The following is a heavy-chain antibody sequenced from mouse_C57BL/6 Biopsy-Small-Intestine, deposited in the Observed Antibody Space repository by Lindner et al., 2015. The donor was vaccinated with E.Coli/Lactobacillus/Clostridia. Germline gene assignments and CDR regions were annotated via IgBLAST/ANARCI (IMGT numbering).Heavy chain of an antibody. V-gene: IGHV1-85*01. J-gene: IGHJ1*01. CDR1: GYTFTIYD. D-gene: IGHD2-1*01. CDR3: VRDLWYYGSDWYFDV. CDR2: IHPRDGTS. Sequence: VQLQESGPELVKPGASVKLSCKASGYTFTIYDIDWVKQRPGQGLEWIGWIHPRDGTSKCNEKFKGKATLTVDTFSSTAFMELHSLTSEDSAVYFCVRDLWYYGSDWYFDVWGPGTTVTVSS.